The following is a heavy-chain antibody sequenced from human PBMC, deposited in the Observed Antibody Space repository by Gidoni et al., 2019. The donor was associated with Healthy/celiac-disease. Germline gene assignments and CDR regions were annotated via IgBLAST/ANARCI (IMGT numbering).Heavy chain of an antibody. CDR2: IGYDGSNK. CDR1: VFTFSSYG. V-gene: IGHV3-33*01. CDR3: AGATGYYDSSGYLGDI. D-gene: IGHD3-22*01. J-gene: IGHJ3*02. Sequence: QVQLVESGGGVVQPGRSLSLSCAASVFTFSSYGMDWVRQAPGKGLAWLAFIGYDGSNKDYADAVKGRFTIARDNSKNTLYLQMNSLRAEDTAVYYCAGATGYYDSSGYLGDIWGQGTMVTVSS.